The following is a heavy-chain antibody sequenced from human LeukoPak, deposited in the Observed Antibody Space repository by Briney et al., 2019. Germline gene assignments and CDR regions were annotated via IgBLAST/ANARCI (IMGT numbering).Heavy chain of an antibody. Sequence: PGGSLRLSCAASGFTFSSYAMHWVRQAPGKGLEWVSGISWNSGSVGYADSVKGRFTISRDNAKNSLYLQMNSLRAEDMALYYCAKLDSEYAFDIWGQGTMVTVSS. CDR3: AKLDSEYAFDI. CDR2: ISWNSGSV. V-gene: IGHV3-9*03. CDR1: GFTFSSYA. J-gene: IGHJ3*02. D-gene: IGHD2-15*01.